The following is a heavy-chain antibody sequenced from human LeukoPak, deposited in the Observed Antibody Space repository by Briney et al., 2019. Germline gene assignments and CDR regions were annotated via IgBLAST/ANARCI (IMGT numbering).Heavy chain of an antibody. CDR2: IGSDGST. CDR1: GFTVSSNY. J-gene: IGHJ4*02. Sequence: GGSLKLSCAASGFTVSSNYMSWVRQAPGKGLEWVTVIGSDGSTYYAESVKGRFTISRDNSKNTLFLQMNSLRAGDTAVYYCESSLWDFDCWGQGAPVTVSS. D-gene: IGHD3-10*01. V-gene: IGHV3-66*01. CDR3: ESSLWDFDC.